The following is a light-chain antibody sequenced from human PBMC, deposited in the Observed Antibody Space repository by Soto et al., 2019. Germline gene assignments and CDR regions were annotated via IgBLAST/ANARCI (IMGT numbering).Light chain of an antibody. Sequence: DIQMTQSPSTLSASVGERATITCRASQSISSWLAWYQQKPGKAPKLLIYKASSLESGVPSRFSGSGSGTEFTLTISSLQPDDFATYYCQQYNSSPWTFGQGTKVEIK. V-gene: IGKV1-5*03. CDR2: KAS. CDR3: QQYNSSPWT. CDR1: QSISSW. J-gene: IGKJ1*01.